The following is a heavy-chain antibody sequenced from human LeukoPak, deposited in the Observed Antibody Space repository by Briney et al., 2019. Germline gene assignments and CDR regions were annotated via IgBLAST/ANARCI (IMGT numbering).Heavy chain of an antibody. CDR1: GGSFSGYY. CDR2: INHSGST. D-gene: IGHD3-16*02. Sequence: PSETLSLTCAVNGGSFSGYYWSWIRQPPGKGLEWIGEINHSGSTNYNPSLKSRVTISVDTSKNQFSLKLSSVTAADTAVYYCARGVLYDYIWGSYRQGLDYWGQGTLVTVSS. CDR3: ARGVLYDYIWGSYRQGLDY. V-gene: IGHV4-34*01. J-gene: IGHJ4*02.